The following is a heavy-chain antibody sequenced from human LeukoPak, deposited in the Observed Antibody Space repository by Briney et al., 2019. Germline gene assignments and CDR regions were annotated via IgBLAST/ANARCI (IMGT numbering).Heavy chain of an antibody. CDR2: FDPEDGET. Sequence: ASVKVSCKVSGYTLTELSMHWVRQAPGKGLEWMGGFDPEDGETIYAQKFQGRVTMTEDTSTDTAYMELSSLRSEDTAVYYCATGGRRFLEWLSFGYWGQGTLVTVSS. J-gene: IGHJ4*02. D-gene: IGHD3-3*01. CDR1: GYTLTELS. V-gene: IGHV1-24*01. CDR3: ATGGRRFLEWLSFGY.